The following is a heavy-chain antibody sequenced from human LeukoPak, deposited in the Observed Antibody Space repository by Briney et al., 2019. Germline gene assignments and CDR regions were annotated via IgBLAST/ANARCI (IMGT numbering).Heavy chain of an antibody. CDR2: INHSGST. D-gene: IGHD6-19*01. V-gene: IGHV4-34*01. J-gene: IGHJ3*02. Sequence: SETLSLTCAVYGGSFSGYYWSWIRQPPGKGLEWIGEINHSGSTNYNPSLKSRVTISVDTSKNQFSLKLSSVTAADTAVYYCAAGLGYSSGWYKFRDAFDIWGQGTMVTASS. CDR1: GGSFSGYY. CDR3: AAGLGYSSGWYKFRDAFDI.